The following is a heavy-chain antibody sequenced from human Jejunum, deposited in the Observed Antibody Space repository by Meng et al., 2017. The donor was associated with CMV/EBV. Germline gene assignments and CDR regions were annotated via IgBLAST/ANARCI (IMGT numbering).Heavy chain of an antibody. CDR2: IRGSGDKT. J-gene: IGHJ5*02. V-gene: IGHV3-23*01. CDR1: FTFSAYT. Sequence: FTFSAYTMSWVRQAPGKGPEWVSAIRGSGDKTSYADSVTGRFSISRDNSKNTLFLQMNGLRAEDTAIYYCAPVGGWGTGTPTTLITWGQGTRVTVSS. D-gene: IGHD4-17*01. CDR3: APVGGWGTGTPTTLIT.